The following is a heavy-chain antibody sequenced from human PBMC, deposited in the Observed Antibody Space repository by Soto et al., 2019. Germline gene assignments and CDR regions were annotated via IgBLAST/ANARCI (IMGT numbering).Heavy chain of an antibody. CDR3: ARHKGYSSGWYNPDFDY. V-gene: IGHV4-39*01. Sequence: QLQLQESGPGLVKPSETLSLTCTVSGGSISSSSYYWGWIRQPPGKGLEWIGSIYYSGSTYYNPSLKSRVTISVDTSKNQFSLKLSSVTAADTAVYYCARHKGYSSGWYNPDFDYWGQGTLVTVSS. CDR2: IYYSGST. D-gene: IGHD6-19*01. J-gene: IGHJ4*02. CDR1: GGSISSSSYY.